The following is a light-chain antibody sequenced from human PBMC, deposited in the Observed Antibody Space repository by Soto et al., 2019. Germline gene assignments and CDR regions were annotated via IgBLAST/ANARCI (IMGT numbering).Light chain of an antibody. CDR3: QQRSNWPPT. Sequence: EIVLTQSPATLSFSPGERATLSCGASQSVSSYLAWYQQKPGQAPRLLIYDASNRATGIPARFSGSGSGTDFTLTISSLEPEDFAVYYCQQRSNWPPTFGQGTRLEIK. V-gene: IGKV3-11*01. CDR2: DAS. J-gene: IGKJ5*01. CDR1: QSVSSY.